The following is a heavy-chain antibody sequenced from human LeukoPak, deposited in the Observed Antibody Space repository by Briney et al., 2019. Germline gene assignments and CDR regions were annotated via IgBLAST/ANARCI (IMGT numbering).Heavy chain of an antibody. CDR1: GYSFTNSG. CDR3: ARSFARDSDILTGYNIGDY. D-gene: IGHD3-9*01. V-gene: IGHV1-18*01. CDR2: VSAYDGNT. J-gene: IGHJ4*02. Sequence: ASVKVSCKASGYSFTNSGISWVRQAPGQGLEWMGWVSAYDGNTNYAQKVQGRLTLTTDRSTSTAYMELRSLRSDDTAMYYCARSFARDSDILTGYNIGDYWGQGTLVTVSS.